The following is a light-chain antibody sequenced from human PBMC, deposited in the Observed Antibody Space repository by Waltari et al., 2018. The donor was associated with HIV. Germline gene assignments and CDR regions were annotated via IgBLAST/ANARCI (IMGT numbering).Light chain of an antibody. Sequence: EILMTQSPATLSVSPGERATLSCRASQSVNSNVALYQQKPGQTPRLLIYGTSTRATDNPARFSGSGSGTEFTLTISSLQSEDFAVYYWHRYKNWRETFGQGTKVEIK. V-gene: IGKV3-15*01. CDR2: GTS. J-gene: IGKJ1*01. CDR1: QSVNSN. CDR3: HRYKNWRET.